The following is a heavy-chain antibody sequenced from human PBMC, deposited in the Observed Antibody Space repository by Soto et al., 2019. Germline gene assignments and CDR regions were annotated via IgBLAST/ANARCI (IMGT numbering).Heavy chain of an antibody. D-gene: IGHD2-8*01. V-gene: IGHV3-23*01. CDR1: GFPFRNNV. J-gene: IGHJ4*02. Sequence: PGGSLRPSFAPSGFPFRNNVLSWVRQAPGKGLDWVSGITGSGRDTYYADSVKGRFTISRDNSKNMVFLQMNSLRAEDTALYYCAKNGLDNSPSAIDSWGPGT. CDR3: AKNGLDNSPSAIDS. CDR2: ITGSGRDT.